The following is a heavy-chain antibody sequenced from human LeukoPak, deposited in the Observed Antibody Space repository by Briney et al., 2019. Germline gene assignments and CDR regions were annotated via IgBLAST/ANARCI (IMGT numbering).Heavy chain of an antibody. D-gene: IGHD3-22*01. V-gene: IGHV3-23*01. CDR1: GFTFNSYA. CDR2: IRGSGGGT. CDR3: ARPLYESSGYSAY. Sequence: PGGSLRLSCAASGFTFNSYAMSWVRQAPGKGLEWVSAIRGSGGGTYYADSVKGRFTISRDNAKNTLYLQMNSLRAEDTAVYYCARPLYESSGYSAYWGQGTLVTVSS. J-gene: IGHJ4*02.